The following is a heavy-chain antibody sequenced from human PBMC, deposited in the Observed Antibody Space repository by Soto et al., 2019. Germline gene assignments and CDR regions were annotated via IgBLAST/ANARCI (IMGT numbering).Heavy chain of an antibody. CDR1: GYAFTGYY. CDR2: INPNSGGT. J-gene: IGHJ6*01. D-gene: IGHD6-19*01. CDR3: ARGAGIAVAGTYYYYGMDV. Sequence: GGSVNGYLKASGYAFTGYYLHLVRQAPGQGLEWMGWINPNSGGTNYAQKFQGRVTMTRETSISTAYMELSRLRSDDTAVYYCARGAGIAVAGTYYYYGMDVWGQGTTVTVSS. V-gene: IGHV1-2*02.